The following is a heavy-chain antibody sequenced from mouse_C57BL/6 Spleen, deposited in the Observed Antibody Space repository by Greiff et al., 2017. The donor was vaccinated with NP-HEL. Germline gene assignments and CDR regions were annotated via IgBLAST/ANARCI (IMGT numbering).Heavy chain of an antibody. CDR3: ARKLPLAY. CDR1: GYTFTDYY. Sequence: EVQLQQSGPELVKPGASVKISCKASGYTFTDYYMNWVKQSHGKSLEWIGDINPNNGGTSYNQKFKGKATLTVDKSSSTAYMELRSLTSEDSAVYYCARKLPLAYWGQGTLVTVSA. CDR2: INPNNGGT. J-gene: IGHJ3*01. V-gene: IGHV1-26*01.